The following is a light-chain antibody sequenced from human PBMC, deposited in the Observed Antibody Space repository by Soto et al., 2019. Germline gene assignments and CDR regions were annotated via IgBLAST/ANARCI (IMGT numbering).Light chain of an antibody. CDR3: HQRTIWPRGT. V-gene: IGKV3-11*01. CDR2: DAS. CDR1: QSVSSY. Sequence: EIVLTQSPATLSLSPGERATLSCRASQSVSSYLAWYQQKPGQAPRLLIYDASNRATGIPARFSGSGSGTDFTLTISSLEPEDFAVYYCHQRTIWPRGTFCQGTKVEIK. J-gene: IGKJ1*01.